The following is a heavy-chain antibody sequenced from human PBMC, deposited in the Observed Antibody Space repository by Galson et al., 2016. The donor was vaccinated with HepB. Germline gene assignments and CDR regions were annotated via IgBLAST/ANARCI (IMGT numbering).Heavy chain of an antibody. D-gene: IGHD1-14*01. CDR3: ARGRNSFRY. CDR1: GFTFSDFW. Sequence: SLRLSCASSGFTFSDFWMSWVRQAPGKGLEWVASINQDGGARYYVDSVRGRFAISRDNAQNSLYLQMNSLRADDTAMYYCARGRNSFRYWGQGTLVTVSS. V-gene: IGHV3-7*04. J-gene: IGHJ4*02. CDR2: INQDGGAR.